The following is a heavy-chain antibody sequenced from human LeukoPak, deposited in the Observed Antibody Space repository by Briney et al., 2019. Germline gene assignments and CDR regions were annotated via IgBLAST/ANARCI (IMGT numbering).Heavy chain of an antibody. CDR2: MNPNSGNT. V-gene: IGHV1-8*01. Sequence: GASVKVSCKASGYILTNYGITWVRQATGQGLEWMGWMNPNSGNTAYAQKFQGRVTITRNTSISTAYMELSSLRSEDTAVYYCAREDYYDSGSNDYWGQGTLVTVSS. CDR3: AREDYYDSGSNDY. J-gene: IGHJ4*02. CDR1: GYILTNYG. D-gene: IGHD3-22*01.